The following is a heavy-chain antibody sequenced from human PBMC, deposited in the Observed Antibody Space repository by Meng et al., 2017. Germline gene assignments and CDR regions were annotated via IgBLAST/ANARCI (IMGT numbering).Heavy chain of an antibody. V-gene: IGHV4-34*01. CDR2: INHSGST. CDR1: GGSFSGYY. CDR3: ARGVQCSTSCYIDY. J-gene: IGHJ4*02. Sequence: HVQLQQWGAGLLKPSETLSLTCAVYGGSFSGYYWSWIRQPPGKGLEWIGEINHSGSTNYNPSLKSRVTISVDTSKNQFSLKLSSVTAADTAVYYCARGVQCSTSCYIDYWGQGTLVTVSS. D-gene: IGHD2-2*02.